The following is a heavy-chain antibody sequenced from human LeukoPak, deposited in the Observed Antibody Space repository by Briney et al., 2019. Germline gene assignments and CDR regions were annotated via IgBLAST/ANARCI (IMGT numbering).Heavy chain of an antibody. Sequence: GGSLRLSCAASGFTFSSYSMNWVRQAPGKGLEGVSYISSSSTTIYYADSVKGRFTISRDNAKNSLYLQMTSLRAEDTAVYYCARDVTGTSGYWGQGTLVTVSS. V-gene: IGHV3-48*04. CDR2: ISSSSTTI. D-gene: IGHD1-20*01. CDR1: GFTFSSYS. J-gene: IGHJ4*02. CDR3: ARDVTGTSGY.